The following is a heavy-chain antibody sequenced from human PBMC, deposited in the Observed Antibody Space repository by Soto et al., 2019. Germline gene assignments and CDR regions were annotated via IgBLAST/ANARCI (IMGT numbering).Heavy chain of an antibody. CDR1: GGSISSGDYY. D-gene: IGHD3-10*01. J-gene: IGHJ5*02. V-gene: IGHV4-30-4*01. Sequence: SETLSLTCTVSGGSISSGDYYWSWIRQPPGKGLEWIGYIYYSGSTYYNPSLKSRVTISVDTSKNQFSLKLSSVTAADTAVYYCARAEVRGVVSLLDKCFDPCGQGTLVMVSS. CDR3: ARAEVRGVVSLLDKCFDP. CDR2: IYYSGST.